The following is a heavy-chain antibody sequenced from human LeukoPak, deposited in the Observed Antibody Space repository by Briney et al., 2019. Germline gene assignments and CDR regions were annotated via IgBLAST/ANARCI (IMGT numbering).Heavy chain of an antibody. CDR2: ISYIGST. CDR1: GGSFSSHY. V-gene: IGHV4-59*11. CDR3: ARDPTTVTKGLDI. J-gene: IGHJ3*02. D-gene: IGHD4-17*01. Sequence: SETPSLTCTVSGGSFSSHYWSWIRQPPGKGLEWIGYISYIGSTNYSPSLKSRVTISVDTSKNQFSLKLSSVTAADTAVYYCARDPTTVTKGLDIWGQGTMVTVSS.